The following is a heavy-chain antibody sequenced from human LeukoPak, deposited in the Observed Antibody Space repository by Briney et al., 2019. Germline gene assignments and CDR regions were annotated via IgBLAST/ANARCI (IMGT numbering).Heavy chain of an antibody. V-gene: IGHV3-23*01. CDR3: ARGPRCSGGSCYSYYFDY. D-gene: IGHD2-15*01. J-gene: IGHJ4*02. CDR2: ISGSGVST. Sequence: TGGSLRLSCAASGFTFSSNGMSWVRQTPGKGLEWVSGISGSGVSTYYADSVKGRFTISRENAKNSLYLQMNSLRAGDTAVYYCARGPRCSGGSCYSYYFDYWGQGTLVTVSS. CDR1: GFTFSSNG.